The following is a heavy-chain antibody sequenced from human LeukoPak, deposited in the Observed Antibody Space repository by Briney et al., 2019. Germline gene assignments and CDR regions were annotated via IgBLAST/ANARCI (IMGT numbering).Heavy chain of an antibody. V-gene: IGHV3-30*02. CDR1: GFTFSSYG. Sequence: GGSLRLSCAASGFTFSSYGMHWVRQAPGKGLEWVAFIRYDGSNKYYADSVKGRFTISRDNSKNTLYLQMNSLRAEDTAVYYWAKDWADSSSWKLYYYYGMDVWGQGTTVTVSS. CDR3: AKDWADSSSWKLYYYYGMDV. CDR2: IRYDGSNK. D-gene: IGHD6-13*01. J-gene: IGHJ6*02.